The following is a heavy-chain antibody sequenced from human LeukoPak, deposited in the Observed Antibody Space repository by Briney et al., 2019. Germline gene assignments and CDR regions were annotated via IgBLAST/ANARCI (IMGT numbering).Heavy chain of an antibody. V-gene: IGHV3-33*01. CDR3: ARDAAYYGSGSYYNADYYYGMDV. CDR2: IWYDGSNK. D-gene: IGHD3-10*01. J-gene: IGHJ6*02. Sequence: GRSLRLSCAASGFTFSSYGMHWVRQAPGNGLEWVAVIWYDGSNKYYADSVKGRFTISRDNSKNTLYLQMNSLRAEDTAVYYCARDAAYYGSGSYYNADYYYGMDVWGQGTTVTVSS. CDR1: GFTFSSYG.